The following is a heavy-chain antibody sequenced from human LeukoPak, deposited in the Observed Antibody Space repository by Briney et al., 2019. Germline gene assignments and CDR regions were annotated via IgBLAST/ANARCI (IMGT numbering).Heavy chain of an antibody. CDR2: IYYSGST. CDR1: GGSISNYY. Sequence: SETLSLTCTVSGGSISNYYWSWIRQPPGKGLEWIGYIYYSGSTNYNPFLKSRVTISVDTSKKQISLKLSSVTAADTAVYYCARKRSYCGGDCPNFVYRGQGSLVTVSS. D-gene: IGHD2-21*02. V-gene: IGHV4-59*01. CDR3: ARKRSYCGGDCPNFVY. J-gene: IGHJ4*02.